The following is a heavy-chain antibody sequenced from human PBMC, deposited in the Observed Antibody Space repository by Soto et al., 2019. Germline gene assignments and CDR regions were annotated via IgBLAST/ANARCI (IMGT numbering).Heavy chain of an antibody. V-gene: IGHV3-66*01. D-gene: IGHD2-15*01. CDR2: IYSGGST. CDR1: GFTASSNY. J-gene: IGHJ4*02. Sequence: GGSLRLSCAASGFTASSNYMSWVRQAPGKGLEWVSVIYSGGSTYYADSVKGRFTISRDNSENTLYLQMNSLRAEDTAVYYCARTCSGGTCSFDYWGQGTLVTVSS. CDR3: ARTCSGGTCSFDY.